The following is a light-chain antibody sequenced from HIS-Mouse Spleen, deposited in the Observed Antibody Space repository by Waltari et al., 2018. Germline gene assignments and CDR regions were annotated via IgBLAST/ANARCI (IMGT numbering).Light chain of an antibody. V-gene: IGKV4-1*01. CDR2: WAS. J-gene: IGKJ4*01. CDR3: QQYYSTPPLT. Sequence: DIVMTQSPDSLAVSLGERATINCKSSQSVLYSSNNKNYLAWYQQNPGQPPKLLIYWASTRESGVPERFSGSGAGTDSTLTISRLQAEDVAVYYCQQYYSTPPLTFGGGPKVEIK. CDR1: QSVLYSSNNKNY.